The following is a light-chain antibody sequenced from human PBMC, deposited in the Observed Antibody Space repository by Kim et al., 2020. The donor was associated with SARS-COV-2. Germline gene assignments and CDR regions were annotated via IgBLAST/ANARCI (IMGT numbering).Light chain of an antibody. V-gene: IGLV2-23*02. CDR1: SSDVGSYNL. Sequence: GQSITISCSGTSSDVGSYNLVSWYQHHPGKAPKLMVYEVTERPSGVSNRFSGSKSGNTSSLTISGLQAADEADYYCCSYSPSTTVVFGGGTKVTVL. J-gene: IGLJ3*02. CDR3: CSYSPSTTVV. CDR2: EVT.